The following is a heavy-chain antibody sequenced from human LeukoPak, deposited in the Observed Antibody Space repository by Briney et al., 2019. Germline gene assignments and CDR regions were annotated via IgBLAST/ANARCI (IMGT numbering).Heavy chain of an antibody. V-gene: IGHV4-34*01. D-gene: IGHD3-22*01. CDR1: GGSFSGYY. Sequence: SETLSLTCAAYGGSFSGYYWSWIRQPPGKGLEWIGEINHSGSTNYNPSLKSRVTISVDTSKNQFSLKLSSVTAADTAVYYRARALGYDSSGYAPDWGQGTLVTVSS. CDR3: ARALGYDSSGYAPD. CDR2: INHSGST. J-gene: IGHJ4*02.